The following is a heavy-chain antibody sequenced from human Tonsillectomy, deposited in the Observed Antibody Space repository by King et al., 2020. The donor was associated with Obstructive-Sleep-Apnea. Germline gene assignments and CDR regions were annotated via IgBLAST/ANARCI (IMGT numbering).Heavy chain of an antibody. J-gene: IGHJ4*02. D-gene: IGHD1-14*01. V-gene: IGHV5-10-1*01. CDR2: IDLMDSYT. Sequence: QLVQSGAEMRKTGESLRISCQTSGFTFTTYWVNWVRQVPGKGLEWMGRIDLMDSYTNYSPSFECHVAISADNSITTAYLHWNSLKPSDTAMYYCAITAAKETFDSWGPGTLVTVSS. CDR3: AITAAKETFDS. CDR1: GFTFTTYW.